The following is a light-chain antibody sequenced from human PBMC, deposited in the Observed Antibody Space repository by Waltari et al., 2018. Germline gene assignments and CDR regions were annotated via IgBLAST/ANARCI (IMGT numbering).Light chain of an antibody. CDR1: QSVVYSSNNKKY. CDR2: WAS. J-gene: IGKJ5*01. Sequence: DIVMTQSPDSLAVSLGERATINCKSSQSVVYSSNNKKYLAWYQQEPGQPPPLLIYWASTRESGVPDRFSGSGSGKDFTLTISSLQAEDVAVYYCQQYYSTPPITFGQGTRLEIK. V-gene: IGKV4-1*01. CDR3: QQYYSTPPIT.